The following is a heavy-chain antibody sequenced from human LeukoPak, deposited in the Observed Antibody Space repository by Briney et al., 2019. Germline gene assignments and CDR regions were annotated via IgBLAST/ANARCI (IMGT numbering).Heavy chain of an antibody. CDR3: ARSGDRSTMVRGVNWFDP. V-gene: IGHV7-4-1*02. J-gene: IGHJ5*02. Sequence: ASVKVSFKASGYTFTNYAMNWVRQAPGQGLEWMGWINTNTGHPTYAQDFTGRFVFSLDTSVSTAYLQINILEPEDTAVYYCARSGDRSTMVRGVNWFDPWGQGTLVTVSS. CDR2: INTNTGHP. D-gene: IGHD3-10*01. CDR1: GYTFTNYA.